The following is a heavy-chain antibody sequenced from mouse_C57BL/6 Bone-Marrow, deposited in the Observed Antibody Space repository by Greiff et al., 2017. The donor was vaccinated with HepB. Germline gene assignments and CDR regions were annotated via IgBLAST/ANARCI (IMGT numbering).Heavy chain of an antibody. Sequence: EVQLVESGGGLVQPGGSMKLSCVASGFTFCNYWMNWVRQSPEKGLEWVAQIRLKSDNYATHYAESVKGRFTISRDDSKSSVYLQMNNLRAEDTGIYYCTDGYYGGDWFAYWGQGTLVTVSA. V-gene: IGHV6-3*01. J-gene: IGHJ3*01. D-gene: IGHD2-3*01. CDR2: IRLKSDNYAT. CDR1: GFTFCNYW. CDR3: TDGYYGGDWFAY.